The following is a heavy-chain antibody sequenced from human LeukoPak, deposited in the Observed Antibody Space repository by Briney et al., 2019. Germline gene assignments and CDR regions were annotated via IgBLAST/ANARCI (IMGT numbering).Heavy chain of an antibody. D-gene: IGHD6-6*01. V-gene: IGHV3-13*04. CDR3: ARGFVHAFDI. J-gene: IGHJ3*02. Sequence: PGGSLRLSCAASGFAFSTYDMHWVRQPTGKGLEWVSAIGVAGDTYYPGSAKGRFTISRENAKNSLYLQMNSLSAGDTAVYYCARGFVHAFDIWGQGTMVTVSS. CDR1: GFAFSTYD. CDR2: IGVAGDT.